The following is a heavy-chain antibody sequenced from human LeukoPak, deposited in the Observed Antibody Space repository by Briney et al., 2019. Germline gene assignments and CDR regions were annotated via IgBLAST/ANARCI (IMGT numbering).Heavy chain of an antibody. D-gene: IGHD7-27*01. CDR2: IYSGDST. V-gene: IGHV3-53*01. CDR3: ASSSKTGGDLGSFDY. J-gene: IGHJ4*02. CDR1: GFTVSSNY. Sequence: GGSLRLSCAASGFTVSSNYKSWVRQAPGKGLEWVSVIYSGDSTYYADSVKGRFTISRDNSKNTLYLQMNSLRAEDTAVYYCASSSKTGGDLGSFDYWGQGTLVTVSS.